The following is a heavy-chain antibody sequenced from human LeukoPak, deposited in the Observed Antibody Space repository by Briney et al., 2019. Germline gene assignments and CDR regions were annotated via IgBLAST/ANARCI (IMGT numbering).Heavy chain of an antibody. V-gene: IGHV4-59*01. CDR3: ARDLAGSDYADS. J-gene: IGHJ5*01. Sequence: SETLSLTCTVSSGSISNYYWSWIRQPPGKGLESIGYIHYTGSTTYNPSLKSRVTISVDTSKNQFSLKLSSVTAADTAVYYCARDLAGSDYADSWGQGTLVTVSS. D-gene: IGHD4-17*01. CDR2: IHYTGST. CDR1: SGSISNYY.